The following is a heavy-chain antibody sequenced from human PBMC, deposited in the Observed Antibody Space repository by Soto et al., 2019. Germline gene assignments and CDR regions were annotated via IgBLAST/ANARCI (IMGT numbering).Heavy chain of an antibody. J-gene: IGHJ6*02. Sequence: QVQLVESGGGVVQPGRSLRLSCAASGFTFSSYGMHWVRQAPGKGLEWVAVIWYDGSNKYYADSVKGRFTISRDNSKNTLYLQMNSLGAEDTAVYYCARDPAPPITIFGVVIISGERYYGMDVWGQGTTVTVSS. D-gene: IGHD3-3*01. V-gene: IGHV3-33*01. CDR2: IWYDGSNK. CDR3: ARDPAPPITIFGVVIISGERYYGMDV. CDR1: GFTFSSYG.